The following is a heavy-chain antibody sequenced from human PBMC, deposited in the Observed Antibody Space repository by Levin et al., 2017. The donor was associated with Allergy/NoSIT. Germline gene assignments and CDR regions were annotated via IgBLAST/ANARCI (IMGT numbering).Heavy chain of an antibody. Sequence: PGGSLRLSCAASGFTFSSYGMHWVRQAPGKGLEWVAVISYDGSNKYYADSVKGRFTISRDNSKNTLYLQMNSLRAEDTAVYYCAKSRGYYDSSGYWDYYYYGMDVWGQGTTVTVSS. D-gene: IGHD3-22*01. CDR3: AKSRGYYDSSGYWDYYYYGMDV. CDR1: GFTFSSYG. V-gene: IGHV3-30*18. J-gene: IGHJ6*02. CDR2: ISYDGSNK.